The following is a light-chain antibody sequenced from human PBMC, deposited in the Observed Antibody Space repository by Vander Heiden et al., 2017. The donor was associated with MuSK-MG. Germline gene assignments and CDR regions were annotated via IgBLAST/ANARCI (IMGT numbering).Light chain of an antibody. CDR1: QSVSSY. J-gene: IGKJ2*01. V-gene: IGKV3-11*01. CDR2: DAS. CDR3: QQQSNRPPYT. Sequence: EIVLTQSPATLSLSPGERATLSCRASQSVSSYLAWYQQKPGQAPRLLIYDASNRATGIPARFSGSGSGTDFTPIISSLEPADVAVYYCQQQSNRPPYTFGQGTKLEIK.